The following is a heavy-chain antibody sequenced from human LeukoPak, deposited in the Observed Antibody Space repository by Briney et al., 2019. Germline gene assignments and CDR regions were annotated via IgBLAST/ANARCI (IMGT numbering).Heavy chain of an antibody. CDR3: ARDRPGIAVAVLGDPFDY. CDR2: INPSGGST. D-gene: IGHD6-19*01. CDR1: GYTFTSYY. V-gene: IGHV1-46*01. Sequence: GASVKVSCKASGYTFTSYYMHWVRQAPGQGLEWMGIINPSGGSTSYAQKFQGRVTMTRDMSTSTVYMELSSLRSEDTAVYYCARDRPGIAVAVLGDPFDYWGQGTLVTVSS. J-gene: IGHJ4*02.